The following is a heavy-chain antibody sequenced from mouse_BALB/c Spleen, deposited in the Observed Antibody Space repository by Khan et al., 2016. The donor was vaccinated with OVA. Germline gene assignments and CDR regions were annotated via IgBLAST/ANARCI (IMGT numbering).Heavy chain of an antibody. CDR1: GYTFTSYW. V-gene: IGHV1S81*02. J-gene: IGHJ2*01. CDR2: TNPTNGRT. Sequence: QVQLQQSGAELVKAGASVKMSCKASGYTFTSYWMHWVKQRLGQGLEWFAETNPTNGRTYYNEKFKSKATLTVDKSSSTAYMILRGPTFEDSAVYHCPRMNKIVATYIYYWGHATTRTVS. D-gene: IGHD1-1*01. CDR3: PRMNKIVATYIYY.